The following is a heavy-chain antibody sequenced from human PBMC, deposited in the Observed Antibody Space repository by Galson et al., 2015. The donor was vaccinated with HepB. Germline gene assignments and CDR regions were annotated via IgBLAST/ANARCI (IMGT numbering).Heavy chain of an antibody. J-gene: IGHJ4*02. CDR2: TWSDGINN. V-gene: IGHV3-33*06. CDR1: GFTFSDSG. D-gene: IGHD3-16*01. Sequence: SLRLSCAVSGFTFSDSGMHWVRQAPGKGLEWVAVTWSDGINNYYADSVKGRFTISRDNFKNTLYLQMESLRAEDTAVYYCAKDAYRSSYYFDSWGQGTLVTVSS. CDR3: AKDAYRSSYYFDS.